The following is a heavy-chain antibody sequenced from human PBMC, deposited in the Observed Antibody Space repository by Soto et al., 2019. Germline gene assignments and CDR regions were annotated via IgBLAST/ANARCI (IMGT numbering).Heavy chain of an antibody. CDR1: GVAFDDYA. CDR3: AKDHLETTVTTPSY. J-gene: IGHJ4*02. V-gene: IGHV3-9*01. D-gene: IGHD4-17*01. Sequence: EVQLVESGGGLVQPGRSLRLSCVISGVAFDDYAMHWVRQVPGKGLEWVAGISWSGSTIDYADSVKGRFTISRDNAKNSLYLEMSGLRPDDTAVYYCAKDHLETTVTTPSYWGQGTLVTVSS. CDR2: ISWSGSTI.